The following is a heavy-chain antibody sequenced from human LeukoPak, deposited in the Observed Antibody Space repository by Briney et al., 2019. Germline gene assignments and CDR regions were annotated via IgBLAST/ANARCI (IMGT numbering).Heavy chain of an antibody. V-gene: IGHV4-39*01. CDR2: IYYSGST. CDR1: GGSISSSSYY. J-gene: IGHJ4*02. CDR3: ARGIAAAGYYFDY. D-gene: IGHD6-13*01. Sequence: SETLSLTCTVSGGSISSSSYYWGWIRQPPGKGLEWIGSIYYSGSTYYNPSPKSRVTISVDTSKNQFSLKLSSVTAADTAVYYCARGIAAAGYYFDYWGQGTLVTVSS.